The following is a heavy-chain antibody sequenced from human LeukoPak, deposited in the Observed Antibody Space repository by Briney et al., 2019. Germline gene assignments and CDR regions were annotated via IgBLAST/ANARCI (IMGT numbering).Heavy chain of an antibody. CDR3: ARDRVAVAGTRYFDY. J-gene: IGHJ4*02. V-gene: IGHV3-7*01. Sequence: PGGSLRLSCAASGFTFSSYWMSWVRQAPGKGLEWVANIKQDGSEKYYVDSVKGRFTISRDNAKNSLYLQMNSLRAEDTAVYYCARDRVAVAGTRYFDYWGQGALVTVSS. CDR1: GFTFSSYW. D-gene: IGHD6-19*01. CDR2: IKQDGSEK.